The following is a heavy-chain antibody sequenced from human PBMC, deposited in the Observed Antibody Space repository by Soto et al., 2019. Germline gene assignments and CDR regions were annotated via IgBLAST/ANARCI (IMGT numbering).Heavy chain of an antibody. CDR2: ISGSGGST. CDR3: AKDLNSGYDYGY. Sequence: PGGSLRVSCAASGFTFSSYAMSWVRQAPGKGLEWVSAISGSGGSTYYAGSVRGRFTISRDNSKNTLYLQMNSLRAEDTAVYYCAKDLNSGYDYGYWGQGTLVTVSS. CDR1: GFTFSSYA. J-gene: IGHJ4*02. V-gene: IGHV3-23*01. D-gene: IGHD5-12*01.